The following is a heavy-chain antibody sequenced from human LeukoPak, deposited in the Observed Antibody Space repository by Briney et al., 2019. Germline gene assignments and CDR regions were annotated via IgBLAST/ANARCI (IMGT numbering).Heavy chain of an antibody. CDR1: GFTFSSSG. CDR3: AKDLESVYSLDAFDI. CDR2: ISYDGSNK. V-gene: IGHV3-30*18. J-gene: IGHJ3*02. D-gene: IGHD1-26*01. Sequence: PGGSLRLSCAASGFTFSSSGMHWVRQAPGKGLEWVAVISYDGSNKYYADSVKGRFTISRDNSKNTLYLQMNSPRAEDTAVYYCAKDLESVYSLDAFDIWGQGTMVTVSS.